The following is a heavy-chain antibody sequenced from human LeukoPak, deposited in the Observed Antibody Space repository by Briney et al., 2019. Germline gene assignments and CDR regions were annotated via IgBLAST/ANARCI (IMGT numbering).Heavy chain of an antibody. V-gene: IGHV3-21*01. D-gene: IGHD6-6*01. CDR3: ARVSSNGDIDY. J-gene: IGHJ4*02. Sequence: PGGSLRLSCAASGFTFSGYSMNWVRQAPGKGLEWVSSISSSSSYIYYADSVKGRFTIARDNAKNSLYLQMNSLRAEDTAVYYCARVSSNGDIDYWGQGTLVTVSS. CDR2: ISSSSSYI. CDR1: GFTFSGYS.